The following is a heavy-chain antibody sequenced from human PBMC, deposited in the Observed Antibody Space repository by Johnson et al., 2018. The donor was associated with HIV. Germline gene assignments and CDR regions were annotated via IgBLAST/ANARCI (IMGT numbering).Heavy chain of an antibody. Sequence: VQLVESRGGLVQPGGSLRLSCAASGFTFSSYWMSWVRQAPGKGLEWVANIKQDGSEKYYVDSVKGRFTISRDNAKNSLYLQMNSLRAEDTAVYYCARDPFTPAGSDAFDIWGQGTMVTVSS. CDR3: ARDPFTPAGSDAFDI. D-gene: IGHD2-15*01. V-gene: IGHV3-7*01. CDR2: IKQDGSEK. CDR1: GFTFSSYW. J-gene: IGHJ3*02.